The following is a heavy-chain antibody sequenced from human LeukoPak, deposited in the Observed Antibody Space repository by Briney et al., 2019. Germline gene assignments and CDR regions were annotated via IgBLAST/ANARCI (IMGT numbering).Heavy chain of an antibody. CDR3: ARDQRYYGSGSYDAFDI. CDR2: IYYSGST. Sequence: NPSETLSLTCTVSGSSISSYYWSWIRQPPGKGLEWIGYIYYSGSTNYNPSLKSRVTISVDTSKNQFSLKLSSVTAADTAVYYCARDQRYYGSGSYDAFDIWGQGTMVTVSS. D-gene: IGHD3-10*01. J-gene: IGHJ3*02. V-gene: IGHV4-59*01. CDR1: GSSISSYY.